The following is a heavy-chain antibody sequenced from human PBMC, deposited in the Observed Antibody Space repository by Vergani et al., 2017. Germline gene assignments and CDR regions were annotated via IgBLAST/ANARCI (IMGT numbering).Heavy chain of an antibody. J-gene: IGHJ4*02. CDR3: ARSARYSYGYFDY. D-gene: IGHD5-18*01. CDR2: ISYDGSNK. Sequence: QVQLVESGGGVVQPGRSLRLSCAASGFTFSSYGMHWVRQAPGKGLEWVAVISYDGSNKYYADSVKGRFTISRDNSKNTLYLQMNSLRAEDTAVYYCARSARYSYGYFDYWGQGALVTVSS. V-gene: IGHV3-30*03. CDR1: GFTFSSYG.